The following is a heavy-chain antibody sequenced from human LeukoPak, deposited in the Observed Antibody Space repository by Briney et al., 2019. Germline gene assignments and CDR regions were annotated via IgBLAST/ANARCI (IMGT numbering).Heavy chain of an antibody. J-gene: IGHJ4*02. CDR2: INPNSGGT. V-gene: IGHV1-2*02. CDR3: ARDLGSSGWNLDY. Sequence: ASLKLSCTASGYTFTGYYMHWVRQAAGQGLEWMGWINPNSGGTNYAQKFQGRVTMTRDTSISTAYMELSRLRSDGTAVYYCARDLGSSGWNLDYWGQGTLVTVSS. D-gene: IGHD6-19*01. CDR1: GYTFTGYY.